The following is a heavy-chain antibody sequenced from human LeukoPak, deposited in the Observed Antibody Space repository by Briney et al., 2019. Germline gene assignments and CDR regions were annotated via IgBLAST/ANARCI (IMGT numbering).Heavy chain of an antibody. D-gene: IGHD6-13*01. CDR2: INAGNGNT. J-gene: IGHJ3*02. Sequence: ASVKVSCKASGYTFTSYAMHWVRQAPGQRLEWMGWINAGNGNTKYSQEFQGRVTITRDTSASTAYMELSRLRSDDTAVYYCARASSSWGTFDIWGQGTMVTVSS. CDR1: GYTFTSYA. V-gene: IGHV1-3*01. CDR3: ARASSSWGTFDI.